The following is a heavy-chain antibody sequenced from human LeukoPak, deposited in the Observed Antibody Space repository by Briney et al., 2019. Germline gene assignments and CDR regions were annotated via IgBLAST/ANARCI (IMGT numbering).Heavy chain of an antibody. CDR2: ISWNSGSI. Sequence: GGSLRLSCAASGFTFDDYAMHWVRQAPGKGLEWVSGISWNSGSIGYADSVKGRFPISRDNAKNSLYLQMNSLRAEDTALYYCSKAAGDYWGQGTLVTVSS. CDR1: GFTFDDYA. D-gene: IGHD6-13*01. V-gene: IGHV3-9*01. J-gene: IGHJ4*01. CDR3: SKAAGDY.